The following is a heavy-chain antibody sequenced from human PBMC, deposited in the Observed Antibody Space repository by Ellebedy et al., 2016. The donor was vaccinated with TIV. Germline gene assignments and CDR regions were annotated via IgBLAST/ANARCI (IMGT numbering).Heavy chain of an antibody. CDR1: GGSISNSDYY. Sequence: MPSETLSLTCTVSGGSISNSDYYRDWIRQPPGKGLEWIGSVYYSGSPYYNPSFKSRVTLSADTSKNQFSLNMRAVTAADTAVYYCARIDPWQPIDDWGQGILVTVSS. V-gene: IGHV4-39*01. D-gene: IGHD2-21*01. CDR2: VYYSGSP. J-gene: IGHJ4*02. CDR3: ARIDPWQPIDD.